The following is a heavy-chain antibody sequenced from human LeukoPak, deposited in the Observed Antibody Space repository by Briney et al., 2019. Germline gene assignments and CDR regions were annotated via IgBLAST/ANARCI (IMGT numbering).Heavy chain of an antibody. CDR2: ISYDGSNK. Sequence: GGSLRLSCAASGFTFSSYAMHWVRQAPGKGLEWVAVISYDGSNKYYADSVKGRFTISRDNSKNTLYLQMNGLRAEDTAVYYCASLGYYYDSSGYYYSMGVDYWGQGTLVTVSS. D-gene: IGHD3-22*01. CDR1: GFTFSSYA. J-gene: IGHJ4*02. CDR3: ASLGYYYDSSGYYYSMGVDY. V-gene: IGHV3-30-3*01.